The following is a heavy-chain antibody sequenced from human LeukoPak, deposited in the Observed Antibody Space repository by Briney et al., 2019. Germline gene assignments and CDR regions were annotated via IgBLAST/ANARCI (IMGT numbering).Heavy chain of an antibody. CDR1: GFTFSDFY. V-gene: IGHV3-11*03. J-gene: IGHJ4*02. CDR3: TRHPAEGDY. D-gene: IGHD2-15*01. CDR2: ISGSSSNT. Sequence: GRSLRLSCAASGFTFSDFYMSWIRQAAGKGLESESYISGSSSNTNYADSVKGRFTISRDNAKKTLYLQMNSLRPEDTAVYYCTRHPAEGDYWGRGTLVTVSS.